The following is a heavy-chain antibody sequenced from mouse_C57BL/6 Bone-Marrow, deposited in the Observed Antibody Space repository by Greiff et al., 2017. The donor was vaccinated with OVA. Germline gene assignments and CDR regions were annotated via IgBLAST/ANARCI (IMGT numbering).Heavy chain of an antibody. D-gene: IGHD3-2*02. V-gene: IGHV1-64*01. CDR2: IHPNSGST. CDR3: ARGRTAQATWFAY. CDR1: GYTFTSYW. J-gene: IGHJ3*01. Sequence: QVQLQQPGAELVKPGASVKLSCKASGYTFTSYWMHWVKQRPGQGLEWIGMIHPNSGSTNYNEKFKSKATLTVDKSSSTAYMQLSSLTSEDSAVHYCARGRTAQATWFAYWGQGTLVTVSA.